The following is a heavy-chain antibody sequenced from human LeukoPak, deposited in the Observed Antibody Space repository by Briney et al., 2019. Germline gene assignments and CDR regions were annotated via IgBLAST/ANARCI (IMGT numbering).Heavy chain of an antibody. CDR1: GFSFSDYC. CDR3: VRPFVNGYSAFDI. D-gene: IGHD3-22*01. J-gene: IGHJ3*02. Sequence: GGSLRLSCEGSGFSFSDYCMDWVRQAPGKGQGWVARSKNKGNNCITEYAASVRGRFITSRDDSRKSWYLQINSLKTEDTAVYYGVRPFVNGYSAFDIWGQGAMLTVSS. V-gene: IGHV3-72*01. CDR2: SKNKGNNCIT.